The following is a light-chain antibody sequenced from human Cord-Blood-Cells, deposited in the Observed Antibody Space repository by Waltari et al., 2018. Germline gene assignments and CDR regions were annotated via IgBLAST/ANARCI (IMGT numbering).Light chain of an antibody. CDR3: NSRDSSGNHWV. Sequence: SSELTQDPAVSVALGQTVRITCQGDSLRSYYASWYQQKPGRPPVLVIHGKNNRPSGIPDRFSGSSSGNTASLIITGAQAEDEADYDCNSRDSSGNHWVFGGGTKLTVL. V-gene: IGLV3-19*01. CDR2: GKN. J-gene: IGLJ3*02. CDR1: SLRSYY.